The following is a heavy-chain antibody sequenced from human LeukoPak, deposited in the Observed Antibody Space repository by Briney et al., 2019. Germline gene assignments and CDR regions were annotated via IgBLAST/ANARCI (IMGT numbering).Heavy chain of an antibody. Sequence: SETLSLTCTVSGASITGYYWSWIRQHPGKGLEWIGYIYYSGSTYYNPSLKSRVTISVDTSKNQFSLKLSSVTAADTAVYYCARDAGNTIFGLDYWGQGTLVTVSS. CDR1: GASITGYY. V-gene: IGHV4-31*03. J-gene: IGHJ4*02. CDR3: ARDAGNTIFGLDY. CDR2: IYYSGST. D-gene: IGHD3-3*01.